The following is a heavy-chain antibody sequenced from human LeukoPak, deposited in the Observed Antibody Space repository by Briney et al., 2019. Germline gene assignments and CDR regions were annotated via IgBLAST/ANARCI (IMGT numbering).Heavy chain of an antibody. Sequence: SETLSLTCTVSGDSINSYYWTWIRQPPGKGLEWIGYIYYTGSTNYNPSLKSRVPISLDTSKNQFSLKLSSVTAADTAVYYCAGTPYCSSDSWDGFYNGNDGFNVSGERARGTLSS. D-gene: IGHD2-2*01. V-gene: IGHV4-59*08. CDR3: AGTPYCSSDSWDGFYNGNDGFNV. CDR2: IYYTGST. J-gene: IGHJ3*01. CDR1: GDSINSYY.